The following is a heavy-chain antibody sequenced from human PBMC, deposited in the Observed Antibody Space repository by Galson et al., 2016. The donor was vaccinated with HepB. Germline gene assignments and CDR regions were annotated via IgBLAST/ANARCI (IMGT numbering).Heavy chain of an antibody. CDR1: GFTFSSYG. CDR3: AKDEFLEGDYYYYGMDV. J-gene: IGHJ6*02. CDR2: ISYDGSKK. D-gene: IGHD3-3*01. V-gene: IGHV3-30*18. Sequence: SLRLSCAASGFTFSSYGMYWVRQAPGKGLEWVAVISYDGSKKYYADPVKGRFTISRDNSKNTLYLQMSSLRAEDTAVYYCAKDEFLEGDYYYYGMDVWGQGTTVTVSS.